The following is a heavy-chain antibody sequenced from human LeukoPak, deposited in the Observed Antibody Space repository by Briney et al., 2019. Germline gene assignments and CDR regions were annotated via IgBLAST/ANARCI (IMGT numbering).Heavy chain of an antibody. CDR1: GFTFSSYA. D-gene: IGHD2-2*01. Sequence: GGSLGLSCAASGFTFSSYAMSWVRQAPGKGLEWVSAISRSGGSTYYADSVKGRFTISRDNSKNTLYLQMNSLRAEDTAVYYCAKFSQLYYFDYRGQGTLVTVSS. CDR3: AKFSQLYYFDY. CDR2: ISRSGGST. J-gene: IGHJ4*02. V-gene: IGHV3-23*01.